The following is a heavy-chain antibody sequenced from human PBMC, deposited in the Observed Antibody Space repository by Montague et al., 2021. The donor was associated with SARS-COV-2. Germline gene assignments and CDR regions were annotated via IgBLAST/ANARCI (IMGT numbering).Heavy chain of an antibody. CDR2: IYSGST. V-gene: IGHV4-39*07. Sequence: ETLSLTCTVSGGSINSSSYYWGWIRQPPGKGLEWIGSIYSGSTYYNPSLKSRVTISVDTSKDQFSLKLSSVTAADTAVFYCARELGYCSSTNCFHFDYWGQGTLVTVSS. J-gene: IGHJ4*02. CDR3: ARELGYCSSTNCFHFDY. CDR1: GGSINSSSYY. D-gene: IGHD2-2*01.